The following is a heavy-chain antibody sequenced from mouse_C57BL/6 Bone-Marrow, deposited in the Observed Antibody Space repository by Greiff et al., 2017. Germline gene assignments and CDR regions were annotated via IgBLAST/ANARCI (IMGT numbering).Heavy chain of an antibody. CDR1: GFTFSSYT. Sequence: EVQLVESGGGLVKPGGSLKLSCAASGFTFSSYTMSWVRQTPEKRLEWVATISGGGGNTYYPDSVKGRFTISRDNAKNTLYLQMSSLRSEDTALYYCARVKRGYFDVWGTGTTVTVSS. CDR3: ARVKRGYFDV. V-gene: IGHV5-9*01. D-gene: IGHD2-1*01. J-gene: IGHJ1*03. CDR2: ISGGGGNT.